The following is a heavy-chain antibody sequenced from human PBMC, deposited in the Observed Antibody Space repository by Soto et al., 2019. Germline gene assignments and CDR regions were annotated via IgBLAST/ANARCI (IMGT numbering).Heavy chain of an antibody. CDR2: INPNSGGT. V-gene: IGHV1-2*04. CDR3: ARAAVAGTWGERAYFDY. D-gene: IGHD6-19*01. CDR1: GYTFTGYY. Sequence: GASVKVSCKASGYTFTGYYMHWVRQAPGQGLEWVGWINPNSGGTNYAQKFQGWVTMTRDTSISTAYMELSRLRSDDTAVYYCARAAVAGTWGERAYFDYWGQGTLVTVSS. J-gene: IGHJ4*02.